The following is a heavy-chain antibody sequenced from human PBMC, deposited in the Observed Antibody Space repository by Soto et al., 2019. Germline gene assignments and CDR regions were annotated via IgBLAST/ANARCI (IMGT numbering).Heavy chain of an antibody. CDR1: GYTFSSYD. CDR2: LNPNSGDT. V-gene: IGHV1-8*01. Sequence: QVQLVQSGAEVKKPGASVKVSCKASGYTFSSYDINWVRQATGQGLEWMGWLNPNSGDTGYAQKFQGRVTPTRNTSINTAYIELSSLTSYDTAVYYCATAGGGWYLYWGQGTLVTVSS. CDR3: ATAGGGWYLY. D-gene: IGHD6-19*01. J-gene: IGHJ4*02.